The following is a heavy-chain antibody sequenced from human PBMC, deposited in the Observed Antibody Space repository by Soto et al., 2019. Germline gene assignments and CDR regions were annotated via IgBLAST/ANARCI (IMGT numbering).Heavy chain of an antibody. CDR2: IYYSGST. Sequence: QVQLQESGPGLVKPSQTLSLTCPFPVGPISSGGYYWGWIRQHPGKGLEWIGYIYYSGSTYYNPSLKSRVTISVDTSKNQFSLKLSSVTAADTAVYYCARGGWIFDYWGQGTLVTVSS. V-gene: IGHV4-31*03. CDR3: ARGGWIFDY. J-gene: IGHJ4*02. CDR1: VGPISSGGYY. D-gene: IGHD6-19*01.